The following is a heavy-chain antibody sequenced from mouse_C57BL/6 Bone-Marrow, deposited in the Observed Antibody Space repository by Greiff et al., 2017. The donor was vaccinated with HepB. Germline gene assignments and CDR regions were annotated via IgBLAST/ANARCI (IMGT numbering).Heavy chain of an antibody. Sequence: VQLQQSGAELVRPGTSVKVSCKASGYAFTNYLIEWVKQRPGQGLEWIGVINPGSGGTNYNEKFKGKATLTADKSSSTAYMQLSSLTSEDSAVYFCAGRWLLGAYWGQGTLVTVSA. J-gene: IGHJ3*01. D-gene: IGHD2-3*01. V-gene: IGHV1-54*01. CDR3: AGRWLLGAY. CDR2: INPGSGGT. CDR1: GYAFTNYL.